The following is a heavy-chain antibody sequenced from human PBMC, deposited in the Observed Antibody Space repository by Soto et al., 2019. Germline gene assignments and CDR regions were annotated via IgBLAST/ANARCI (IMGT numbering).Heavy chain of an antibody. CDR1: GYTFTSYG. D-gene: IGHD4-17*01. CDR3: ARSHVDYAGY. Sequence: QVQLVQSGAEVKKPGAPVKVSCKASGYTFTSYGISWVRQAPGQGLEWMGWISASHGKTNYAEKLQGRVTSTTDSSTSTADMELRTLPPYHTPVYYRARSHVDYAGYWGQGSLVIVSS. CDR2: ISASHGKT. J-gene: IGHJ4*01. V-gene: IGHV1-18*01.